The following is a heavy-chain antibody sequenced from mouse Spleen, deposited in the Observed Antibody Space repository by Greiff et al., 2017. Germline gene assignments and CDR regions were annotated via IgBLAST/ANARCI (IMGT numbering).Heavy chain of an antibody. CDR3: ARNLGDGYSFAY. J-gene: IGHJ3*01. CDR2: IWSGGST. D-gene: IGHD2-3*01. CDR1: GFSLTSYG. Sequence: VQLQQSGPGLVQPSQSLSITCTVSGFSLTSYGVHWVRQSPGKGLEWLGVIWSGGSTDYNAAFISRLSISKDNSKSQVFFKMNSLQADDTAIYYCARNLGDGYSFAYWGQGTLVTVSA. V-gene: IGHV2-2*01.